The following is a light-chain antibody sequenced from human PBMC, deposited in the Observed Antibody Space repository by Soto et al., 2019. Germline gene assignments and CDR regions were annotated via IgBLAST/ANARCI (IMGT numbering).Light chain of an antibody. Sequence: EIVLTQSPATLSLSPGERATLSCRASQSVTSFLAWYQQKPGQAPRLLIYDASNRATGIPARFSGRGSGTDFTLTISSREPEDFAVYYCQQRINWPLTFGGGTKVEIK. J-gene: IGKJ4*01. CDR1: QSVTSF. CDR2: DAS. V-gene: IGKV3-11*01. CDR3: QQRINWPLT.